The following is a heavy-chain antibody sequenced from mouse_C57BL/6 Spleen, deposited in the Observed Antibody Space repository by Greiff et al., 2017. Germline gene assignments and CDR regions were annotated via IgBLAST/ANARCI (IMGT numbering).Heavy chain of an antibody. J-gene: IGHJ4*01. CDR3: VRQGDYSPDAMDY. CDR2: IRSKSNNYAT. CDR1: GFSFNTYA. D-gene: IGHD1-1*01. Sequence: DVQLVESGGGLVQPKGSLKLSCAASGFSFNTYAMNWVRQAPGKGLEWVARIRSKSNNYATYYADSVKDRFTISRDDSESMLYLQMNNLKTEDTAMYYCVRQGDYSPDAMDYWGQGTSVTVSS. V-gene: IGHV10-1*01.